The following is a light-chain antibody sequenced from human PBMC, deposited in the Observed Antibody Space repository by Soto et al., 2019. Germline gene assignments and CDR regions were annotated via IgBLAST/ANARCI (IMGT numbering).Light chain of an antibody. CDR3: AAWDGDLNAVV. CDR1: SSNIGSNT. V-gene: IGLV1-44*01. J-gene: IGLJ2*01. CDR2: NNN. Sequence: QSVLTQPPSASETPGQRVIISCSGGSSNIGSNTVNWYQQVPGTAPKLLISNNNHRPSGVPDRFSDSNSGTSASMASSGLEAEDEADYYCAAWDGDLNAVVFGGGTKLTVL.